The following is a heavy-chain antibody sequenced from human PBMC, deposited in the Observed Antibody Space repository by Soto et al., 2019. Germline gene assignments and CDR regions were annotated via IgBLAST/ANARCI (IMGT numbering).Heavy chain of an antibody. CDR3: ARDSRQQLILYYYYGMDV. CDR1: GYTFTSYY. Sequence: GASVKVSCKASGYTFTSYYMHWVRQAPGQGLEWMGIINPSGGSTSYAQKFQGRVTMTRDTSTSTVYMELSSLRSEDTAVCYCARDSRQQLILYYYYGMDVWGQGTTVTVSS. V-gene: IGHV1-46*01. CDR2: INPSGGST. D-gene: IGHD6-13*01. J-gene: IGHJ6*02.